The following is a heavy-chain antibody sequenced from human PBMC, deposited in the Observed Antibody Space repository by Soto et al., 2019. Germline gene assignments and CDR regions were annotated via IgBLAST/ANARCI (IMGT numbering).Heavy chain of an antibody. CDR1: GGSISSGSYY. V-gene: IGHV4-39*01. D-gene: IGHD3-3*01. CDR2: IYYTGST. J-gene: IGHJ4*02. CDR3: TRRLRFLETVDY. Sequence: PSEILSLTCTVSGGSISSGSYYWGWIRQPPGKGLEWIGTIYYTGSTYYNPSLKSRVTISVDTSKNQFSLKLSSVTAADTAVYFCTRRLRFLETVDYWGQGTLVTVSS.